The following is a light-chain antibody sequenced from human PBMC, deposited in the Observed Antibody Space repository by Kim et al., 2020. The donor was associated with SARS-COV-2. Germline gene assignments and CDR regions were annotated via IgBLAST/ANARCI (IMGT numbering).Light chain of an antibody. V-gene: IGKV3-15*01. CDR3: QQYNDWPPDT. CDR2: AAS. J-gene: IGKJ2*01. CDR1: QTVGNN. Sequence: VYPGERATLSCRATQTVGNNLAWYQQKPGQAPRLIIYAASTRATGIPARFSGSGSRTEFTLTISSLQSEDFAVYYCQQYNDWPPDTFGQGTKLEI.